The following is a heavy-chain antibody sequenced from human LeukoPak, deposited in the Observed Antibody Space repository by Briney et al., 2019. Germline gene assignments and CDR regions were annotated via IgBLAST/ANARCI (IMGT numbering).Heavy chain of an antibody. CDR3: AKIGAVAGHFDY. CDR2: IRYDGSDK. V-gene: IGHV3-30*02. CDR1: GFTFSSYG. D-gene: IGHD6-19*01. J-gene: IGHJ4*01. Sequence: GGSLRLTCAASGFTFSSYGFHWVRQAPSPGLEWVAFIRYDGSDKYYADSVKGRFTISRGNSKNTLYLQMNSLRGEDTAVYYCAKIGAVAGHFDYWGHGTLVAVSS.